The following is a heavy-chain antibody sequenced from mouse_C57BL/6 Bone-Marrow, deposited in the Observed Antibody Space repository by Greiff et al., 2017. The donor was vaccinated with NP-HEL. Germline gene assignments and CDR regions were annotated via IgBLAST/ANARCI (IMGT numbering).Heavy chain of an antibody. J-gene: IGHJ1*03. D-gene: IGHD1-1*01. Sequence: VQLQQPGTELVKPGASVKLSCKASGYTFTSYWMHWVKQRPGQGLEWIGNINPSNGGTNYNEKFKSKTTLTVDKSSSTAYMQLSSLTSEDSAVYYCARSYYGSSDWYFDVWGTGTTVTVSS. CDR3: ARSYYGSSDWYFDV. CDR2: INPSNGGT. CDR1: GYTFTSYW. V-gene: IGHV1-53*01.